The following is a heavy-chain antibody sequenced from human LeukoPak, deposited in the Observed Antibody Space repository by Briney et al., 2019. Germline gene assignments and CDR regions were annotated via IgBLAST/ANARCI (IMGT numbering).Heavy chain of an antibody. V-gene: IGHV3-21*01. D-gene: IGHD6-6*01. Sequence: GGSLRLSCAASGFTFSTYSMNWVRQAPGKGLEWVSSISSSSSYIYYADSVKGRFTISRDNAKNSLYLQMNSLRAEDTAVYYCARAGGIAARPFDYWGQGTLVTVSS. CDR3: ARAGGIAARPFDY. CDR1: GFTFSTYS. J-gene: IGHJ4*02. CDR2: ISSSSSYI.